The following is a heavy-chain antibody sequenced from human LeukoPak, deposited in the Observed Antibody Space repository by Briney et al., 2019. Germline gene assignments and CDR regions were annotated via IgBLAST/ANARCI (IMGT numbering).Heavy chain of an antibody. CDR2: INHSGST. J-gene: IGHJ6*03. CDR1: GGSFSGYY. D-gene: IGHD5-12*01. CDR3: ARSRLRQLPRSSYYYYYYMDV. V-gene: IGHV4-34*01. Sequence: SETLSLTCAVYGGSFSGYYWSWIRQTPGKGLEWIGEINHSGSTNYNPSLKSRVTISVDTSKNQFSLKLSSVTAADTAVYYCARSRLRQLPRSSYYYYYYMDVWGKGTTVTVSS.